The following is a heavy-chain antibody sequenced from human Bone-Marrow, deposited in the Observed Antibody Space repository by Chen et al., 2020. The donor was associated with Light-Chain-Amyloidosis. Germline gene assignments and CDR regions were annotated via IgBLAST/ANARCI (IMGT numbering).Heavy chain of an antibody. D-gene: IGHD2-15*01. CDR2: MNTANGYT. CDR1: GYSFTNYV. J-gene: IGHJ6*02. CDR3: ARTPDATHYYYGMDV. Sequence: QVQLVQSGAEVKKPGASVKVSCKASGYSFTNYVIHWVRQAPGQRLEWMGWMNTANGYTKYSQKFQGRVTINRDTSASTAYMEVSSLRFEDTAVYYCARTPDATHYYYGMDVWGQGTTVTVSS. V-gene: IGHV1-3*04.